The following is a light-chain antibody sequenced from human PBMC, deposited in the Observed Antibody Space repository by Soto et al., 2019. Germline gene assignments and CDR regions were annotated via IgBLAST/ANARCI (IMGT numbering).Light chain of an antibody. CDR1: QSVSSY. CDR3: QQRSNWPPAIT. J-gene: IGKJ5*01. CDR2: DAS. V-gene: IGKV3-11*01. Sequence: EIVLTQSPATLSLSLVERATLCCRASQSVSSYLAWYQQKPGQAPSLLIHDASNRATGIPARFSGSGSGTDITLTISSLDPEDFAVYYCQQRSNWPPAITFGQGTRREIK.